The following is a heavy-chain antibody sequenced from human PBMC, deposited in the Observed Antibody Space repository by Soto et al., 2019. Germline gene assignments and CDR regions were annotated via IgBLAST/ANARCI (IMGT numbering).Heavy chain of an antibody. D-gene: IGHD3-16*01. CDR1: GYTFTSYG. V-gene: IGHV1-18*01. Sequence: QVQLVQSGAEVKKPGASVKVSCKASGYTFTSYGISWVRQAPGQGLEWMGWISAYNGNTNYAQKLQGRVTMTTDTSTSRAYMELRSLRSDDTAVYYCARAVGTPFLGYGMDVWGQGTTVTVSS. CDR2: ISAYNGNT. CDR3: ARAVGTPFLGYGMDV. J-gene: IGHJ6*02.